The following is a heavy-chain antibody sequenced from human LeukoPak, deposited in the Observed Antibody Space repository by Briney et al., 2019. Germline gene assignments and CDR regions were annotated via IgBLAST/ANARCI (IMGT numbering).Heavy chain of an antibody. CDR1: GFTFNTYP. CDR3: ARDHQIAAAIYYFDY. J-gene: IGHJ4*02. V-gene: IGHV3-30*01. D-gene: IGHD6-13*01. Sequence: GRSLRLSCAASGFTFNTYPMHWVRQAPGKGLEWVAVIANDGRDKHYADSAKGRFTISRDNSKNTLYLQMNSLRSEDTAVYYCARDHQIAAAIYYFDYWGQGTLVTVSS. CDR2: IANDGRDK.